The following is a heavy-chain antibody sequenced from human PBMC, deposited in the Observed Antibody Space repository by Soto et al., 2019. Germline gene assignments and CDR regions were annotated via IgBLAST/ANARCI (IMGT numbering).Heavy chain of an antibody. Sequence: SDSLSLTCTDLDLAIPLIREIWSWIRQPPGKGLEWIGSIYYSGTTYYNPSLKSRVTISVDRSKNQFSLKLSSVTAADTAVYYCARHFSVDYFDYWGQGALVTVS. CDR1: DLAIPLIREI. V-gene: IGHV4-39*01. CDR2: IYYSGTT. CDR3: ARHFSVDYFDY. J-gene: IGHJ4*02.